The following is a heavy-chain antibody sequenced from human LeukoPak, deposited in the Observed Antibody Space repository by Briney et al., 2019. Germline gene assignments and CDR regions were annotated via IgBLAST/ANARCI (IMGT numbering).Heavy chain of an antibody. D-gene: IGHD2-15*01. V-gene: IGHV3-30*19. CDR1: GFTFSSYG. Sequence: GRSLRLSCAASGFTFSSYGMHWVRQAPGKGLEWVAIMSFDGSHERYGDSVKGRFTLSRDNSKNTLYLQINSLRTEGTAVYYCARGGKCSDGKCYLIDYWGQGTLVTVSS. CDR2: MSFDGSHE. CDR3: ARGGKCSDGKCYLIDY. J-gene: IGHJ4*02.